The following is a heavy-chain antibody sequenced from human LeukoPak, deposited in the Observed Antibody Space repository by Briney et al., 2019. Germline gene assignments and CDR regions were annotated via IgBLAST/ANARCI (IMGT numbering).Heavy chain of an antibody. CDR3: AIYAGY. J-gene: IGHJ4*02. V-gene: IGHV3-11*01. CDR1: GFTFSDSY. D-gene: IGHD2-2*01. Sequence: TGGSLRLSCAASGFTFSDSYMGWFRQAPGKGLEWVSYISSGGNSIYYTDSVKGRFTISRDNAKNSLYLQMNSLRAEDTAVYYCAIYAGYWGQGTLVTVSS. CDR2: ISSGGNSI.